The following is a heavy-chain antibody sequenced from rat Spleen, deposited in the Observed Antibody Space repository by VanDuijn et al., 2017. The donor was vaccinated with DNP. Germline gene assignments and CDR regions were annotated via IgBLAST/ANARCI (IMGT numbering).Heavy chain of an antibody. Sequence: EVQLVESGGGLVQPGRSLKLSCAASGITFSDHNMAWVRQAPKKGLEWVGTISYDRSDTYYRDSVKGRFTMSRDNAKSSLYLQMDSLRSEDTATYYCTSNPHIRTAAPFDYWGQGVMVTVSS. J-gene: IGHJ2*01. CDR3: TSNPHIRTAAPFDY. CDR2: ISYDRSDT. D-gene: IGHD3-8*01. CDR1: GITFSDHN. V-gene: IGHV5-7*01.